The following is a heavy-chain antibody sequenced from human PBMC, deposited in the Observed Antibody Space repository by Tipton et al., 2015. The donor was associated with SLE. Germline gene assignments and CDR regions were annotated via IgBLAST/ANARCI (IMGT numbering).Heavy chain of an antibody. CDR1: GYTFTSYG. Sequence: QLVQSGAEVKKPGASVKVSCKASGYTFTSYGISWVRQAPGQGLEWMGGIIPIFGTANYAQKFQGRVTITADESTSTAYMELSSLRSEDTAVYYCAREWEVAAGPYWYFDLWGRGTLVTVSS. CDR2: IIPIFGTA. D-gene: IGHD6-13*01. J-gene: IGHJ2*01. V-gene: IGHV1-69*01. CDR3: AREWEVAAGPYWYFDL.